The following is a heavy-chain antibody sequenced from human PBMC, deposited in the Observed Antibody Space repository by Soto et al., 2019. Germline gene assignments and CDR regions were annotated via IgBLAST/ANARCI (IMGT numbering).Heavy chain of an antibody. J-gene: IGHJ4*02. Sequence: QIQLVQSGAEVKKPGASVKVSCKASGYTFSSYHITWVRQAPGQGLEWMGWISAYNGNTNYAQNLXVRVTMTTDPSTSTAYMELRSLRSDDTAVYYCASDLPPVAYLGQGTLVTVSS. CDR1: GYTFSSYH. V-gene: IGHV1-18*01. CDR3: ASDLPPVAY. CDR2: ISAYNGNT.